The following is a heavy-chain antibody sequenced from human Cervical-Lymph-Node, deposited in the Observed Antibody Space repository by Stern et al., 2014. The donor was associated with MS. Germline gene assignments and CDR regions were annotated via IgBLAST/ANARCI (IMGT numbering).Heavy chain of an antibody. Sequence: QITLKESGPALVIPTQTLTLTCTFSGFSLTTTGIRVSWIRQPPGKALEWLARIDLAECTSYSTPLRTRLIISKDTSKNQLVLTMTNVDPADTATYYCARTPTYRFAFDVWGQGTVVIVSS. CDR2: IDLAECT. CDR1: GFSLTTTGIR. J-gene: IGHJ3*01. V-gene: IGHV2-70*04. D-gene: IGHD3-10*01. CDR3: ARTPTYRFAFDV.